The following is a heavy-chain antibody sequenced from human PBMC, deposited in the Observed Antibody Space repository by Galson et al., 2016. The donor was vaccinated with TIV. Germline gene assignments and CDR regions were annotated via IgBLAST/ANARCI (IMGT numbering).Heavy chain of an antibody. CDR1: GYSFSSYW. J-gene: IGHJ6*02. V-gene: IGHV5-51*01. CDR2: IYPDDSDT. D-gene: IGHD2-2*01. CDR3: ARGVVQATAIYGMDV. Sequence: QSGAEVKKPGESLKISCKGSGYSFSSYWIAWVRQMPGKGLEWMGTIYPDDSDTTYNPSFQGQVTISVDKSISTAYLQWSSLKASDTAIYYCARGVVQATAIYGMDVWGQGTTVTVSS.